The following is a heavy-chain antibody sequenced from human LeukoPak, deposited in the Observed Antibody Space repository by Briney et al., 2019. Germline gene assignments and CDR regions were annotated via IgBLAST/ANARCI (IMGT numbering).Heavy chain of an antibody. CDR3: ARTPNNWNSWFDP. D-gene: IGHD1-7*01. J-gene: IGHJ5*02. Sequence: PGGSLRLSCAASGFTFNTFWMSWVRQAPGKGLEWVANIKHDGSEKYYVDSVKGRFTISRDNAKNSLYLQMNSLRAEDTAVYYCARTPNNWNSWFDPWGQGTLVTVSS. V-gene: IGHV3-7*01. CDR1: GFTFNTFW. CDR2: IKHDGSEK.